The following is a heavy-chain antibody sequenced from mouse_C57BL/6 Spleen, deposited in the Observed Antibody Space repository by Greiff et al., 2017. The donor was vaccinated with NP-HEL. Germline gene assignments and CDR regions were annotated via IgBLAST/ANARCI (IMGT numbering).Heavy chain of an antibody. CDR2: INPNNGGT. V-gene: IGHV1-26*01. Sequence: EVQLQQSGPELVKPGASVKISCKASGYTFTDYYMNWVKQSHGKSLEWIGDINPNNGGTSYNQKFKGKATLTVDKSSSTAYMELRSLTSEDSAVYYCAYIRDFDYWGQGTTLTVSS. CDR1: GYTFTDYY. D-gene: IGHD1-1*01. J-gene: IGHJ2*01. CDR3: AYIRDFDY.